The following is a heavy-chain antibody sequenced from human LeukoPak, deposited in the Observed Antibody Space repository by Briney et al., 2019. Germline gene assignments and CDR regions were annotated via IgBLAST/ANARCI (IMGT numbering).Heavy chain of an antibody. J-gene: IGHJ6*02. D-gene: IGHD2-2*01. Sequence: GGSLRLSCAASGFTFSRYYMAWVRQTPGKGLEWASGVSGNGLKTFYADSVKGRFTISRDNSKKTVDLQMNNLRVEDSAIFYCAKIVVPAAYYFYGMDIWGPGTTVTVSS. V-gene: IGHV3-23*01. CDR1: GFTFSRYY. CDR3: AKIVVPAAYYFYGMDI. CDR2: VSGNGLKT.